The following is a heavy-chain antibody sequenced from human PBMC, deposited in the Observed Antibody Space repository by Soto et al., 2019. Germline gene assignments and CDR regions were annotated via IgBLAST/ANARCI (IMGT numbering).Heavy chain of an antibody. CDR3: AKDHGDYGFDY. CDR2: LSGNGVKT. J-gene: IGHJ4*02. CDR1: GFTFSRFA. Sequence: EVQLLESGGGLVQPGGSLRLACAASGFTFSRFALSWVRQAPGKGLEWVSALSGNGVKTYYAYSVRGRFTISRDNSKNTLYLQMNSLRAEDTAAYYCAKDHGDYGFDYWGQGTLVTVSS. D-gene: IGHD4-17*01. V-gene: IGHV3-23*01.